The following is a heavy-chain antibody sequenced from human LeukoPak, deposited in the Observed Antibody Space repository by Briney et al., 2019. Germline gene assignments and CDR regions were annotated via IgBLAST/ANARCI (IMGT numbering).Heavy chain of an antibody. Sequence: GGSLRLSCAASGFTFSSYSMNWVRQAPGKGLEWVSYISSSSSTIYYADSVKGRFTISRDNAKNSLYLQMNSLRDEDTAVYYCARLTDYYYYYYMDVWGKGTTATVSS. V-gene: IGHV3-48*02. CDR3: ARLTDYYYYYYMDV. CDR2: ISSSSSTI. D-gene: IGHD2-8*02. CDR1: GFTFSSYS. J-gene: IGHJ6*03.